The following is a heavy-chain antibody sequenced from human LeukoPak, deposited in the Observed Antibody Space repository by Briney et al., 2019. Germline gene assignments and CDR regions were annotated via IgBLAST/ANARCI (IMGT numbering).Heavy chain of an antibody. Sequence: SETLSLTCAVYGGSFSGYYWGWIRQPPGKGLEWIGSIYHRGSTYYNPSLKSRVTISIDTSKNQFSLKLRSVTAADTAVYYCARAYDYRRYFDYWGQGTLVAVSS. CDR3: ARAYDYRRYFDY. D-gene: IGHD3-16*01. CDR2: IYHRGST. CDR1: GGSFSGYY. J-gene: IGHJ4*02. V-gene: IGHV4-38-2*01.